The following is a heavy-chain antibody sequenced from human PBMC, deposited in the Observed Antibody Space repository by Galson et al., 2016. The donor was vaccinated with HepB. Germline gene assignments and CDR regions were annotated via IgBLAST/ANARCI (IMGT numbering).Heavy chain of an antibody. V-gene: IGHV3-30*18. CDR2: ISYDGSNK. Sequence: SLRLSCAASGFTFSSCGMHWVRQAPGKGLEWVAVISYDGSNKYYADSVKGRFTISRDNSKNTLYLQMNSLRAEDTAVYYCAKTYYDFWSGYPYYYFDYWGQGTLVTVSS. CDR1: GFTFSSCG. J-gene: IGHJ4*02. CDR3: AKTYYDFWSGYPYYYFDY. D-gene: IGHD3-3*01.